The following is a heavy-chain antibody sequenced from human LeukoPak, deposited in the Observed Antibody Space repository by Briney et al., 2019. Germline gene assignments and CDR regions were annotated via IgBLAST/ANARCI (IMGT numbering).Heavy chain of an antibody. CDR2: INHSGST. J-gene: IGHJ5*02. V-gene: IGHV4-34*01. D-gene: IGHD2-8*01. CDR3: ARGLRYCTNGVCYNWFDP. Sequence: SSETLSLTCAVYGGSFSGYYWSWIRQPPGKGLEWIGEINHSGSTSYNPSLKSRVTISVDTSKNQFSLKLSSVTAADTAVYYCARGLRYCTNGVCYNWFDPWGQGTLVTVSS. CDR1: GGSFSGYY.